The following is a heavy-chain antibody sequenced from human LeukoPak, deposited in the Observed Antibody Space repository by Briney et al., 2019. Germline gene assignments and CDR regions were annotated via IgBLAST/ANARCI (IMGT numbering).Heavy chain of an antibody. D-gene: IGHD3-10*01. CDR1: GFTFSSYG. CDR2: ISYDGSNK. Sequence: GRSLRLPCAASGFTFSSYGMHWVRQAPGKGLEWVAVISYDGSNKYYVDSVKGRFTISRDNSKNTLYLQMNSLRPEDTAVYYCATDSAGRVTMVRGPLDYWGQGTLVTVSS. J-gene: IGHJ4*02. V-gene: IGHV3-30*03. CDR3: ATDSAGRVTMVRGPLDY.